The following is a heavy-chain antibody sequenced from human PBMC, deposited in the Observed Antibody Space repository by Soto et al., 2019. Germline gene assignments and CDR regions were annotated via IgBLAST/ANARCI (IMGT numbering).Heavy chain of an antibody. CDR3: ARVYLVVVAAVNPCYYGMDV. Sequence: QVQLVQSGAEVKKPGASVKVSCKASGYTFTSYAMHWVRQAPGQRLEWMGWINAGNGNTKYSQKFQGRVTITRDTSASTAYMELSSLRSEDTAVYYCARVYLVVVAAVNPCYYGMDVWGQGTTVTVSS. V-gene: IGHV1-3*01. J-gene: IGHJ6*02. CDR1: GYTFTSYA. CDR2: INAGNGNT. D-gene: IGHD2-15*01.